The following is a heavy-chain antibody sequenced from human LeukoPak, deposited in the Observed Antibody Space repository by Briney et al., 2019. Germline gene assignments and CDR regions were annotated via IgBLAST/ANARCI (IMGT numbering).Heavy chain of an antibody. Sequence: PGGSLRLSCAASGFTFSDYYMDWVRQAPGKGLEWVGCIRKKANSYTTEYAASVKGRFTISRDDSKNSLYLQMNGLKTEDTAVYYCARGNRGFDYWGQGTLVTVSS. D-gene: IGHD7-27*01. V-gene: IGHV3-72*01. J-gene: IGHJ4*02. CDR3: ARGNRGFDY. CDR2: IRKKANSYTT. CDR1: GFTFSDYY.